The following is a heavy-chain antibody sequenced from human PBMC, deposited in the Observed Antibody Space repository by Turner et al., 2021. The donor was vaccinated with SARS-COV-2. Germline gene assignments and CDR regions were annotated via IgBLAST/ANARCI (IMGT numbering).Heavy chain of an antibody. J-gene: IGHJ5*02. V-gene: IGHV1-69*04. CDR3: ASLYQGIAASVIAWFDP. CDR1: RGPFSSYA. D-gene: IGHD6-13*01. CDR2: IMSILGIA. Sequence: HVQLVQSWGEVKKPGSSVNLSCKASRGPFSSYAISRVRQAPGQGLAWMGRIMSILGIANYAQKFQGRVTITAYNSTSTAYMELRSLRSEDTAVYYCASLYQGIAASVIAWFDPWGQGTLVTVSS.